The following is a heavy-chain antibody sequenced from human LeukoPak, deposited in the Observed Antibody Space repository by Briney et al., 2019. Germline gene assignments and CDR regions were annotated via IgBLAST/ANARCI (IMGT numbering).Heavy chain of an antibody. V-gene: IGHV4-4*02. CDR1: GGSISNTNW. J-gene: IGHJ4*02. CDR2: VNLQGST. CDR3: AKPNVGVPLQYFDS. Sequence: PSETLSLTCGVSGGSISNTNWWTWVRQPPGKGLEWIGEVNLQGSTNYNPSLKSRVAISVDKSENHISLKLTSVTAADTAVYYCAKPNVGVPLQYFDSWGQGTLVTVSS. D-gene: IGHD1-26*01.